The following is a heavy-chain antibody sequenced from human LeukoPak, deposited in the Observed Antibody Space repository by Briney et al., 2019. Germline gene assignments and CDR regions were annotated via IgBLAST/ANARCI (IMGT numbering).Heavy chain of an antibody. V-gene: IGHV4-38-2*02. CDR2: IYHSGST. CDR3: ARDRFYCSGGSCYSWFDP. Sequence: PSETLSLTCTVSGYSINSGYYWVWIRQPPGKRLEWIGSIYHSGSTYYNPSLKSRVTISVDTSKNQFSLKLSSVTAADTAVYYCARDRFYCSGGSCYSWFDPWGQGTLVTVSS. D-gene: IGHD2-15*01. J-gene: IGHJ5*02. CDR1: GYSINSGYY.